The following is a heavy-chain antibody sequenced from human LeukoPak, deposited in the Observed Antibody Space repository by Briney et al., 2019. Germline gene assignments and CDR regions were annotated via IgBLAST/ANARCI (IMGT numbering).Heavy chain of an antibody. V-gene: IGHV1-2*02. CDR2: ITPNSGGT. J-gene: IGHJ5*02. Sequence: GASVTVSCKASGYTFTGYYIHWVRQAPGQGLEWMGWITPNSGGTKSAQKFQGRVTMTRDTSISTAYMELSRLTSDDTAVYYCARGAVAGSNWFDPWGQGALVTVSS. CDR3: ARGAVAGSNWFDP. D-gene: IGHD6-19*01. CDR1: GYTFTGYY.